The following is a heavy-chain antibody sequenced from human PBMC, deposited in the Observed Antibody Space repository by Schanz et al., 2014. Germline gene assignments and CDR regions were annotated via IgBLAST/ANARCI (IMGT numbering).Heavy chain of an antibody. CDR2: IGYLGDT. J-gene: IGHJ4*02. V-gene: IGHV3-13*01. CDR3: ARWTDWSLHY. Sequence: EVQLVESGGGFVQPGGSLGLSCVVSGFTVSSDHMSWVRQGTGKGLEWVSTIGYLGDTYYPDSVKGRFTVSRENAKNSLYLQRNSLRAGDTAVYYCARWTDWSLHYWGQGALVTVSS. D-gene: IGHD1-1*01. CDR1: GFTVSSDH.